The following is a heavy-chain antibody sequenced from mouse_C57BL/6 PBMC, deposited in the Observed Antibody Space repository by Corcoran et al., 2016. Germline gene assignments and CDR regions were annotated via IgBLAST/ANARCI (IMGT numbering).Heavy chain of an antibody. CDR2: ISYDGSN. V-gene: IGHV3-6*01. J-gene: IGHJ1*03. CDR1: GYSITSGYY. Sequence: DVQLQESGPGLVKPSQSLSLTCSVTGYSITSGYYWNWIRQFPGNKLEWMGYISYDGSNNYNPSLKNRISITRDTSKNQFLLRLNSGTTENTATYYCARDYGSKGYFDVWGTGTTVTVSS. CDR3: ARDYGSKGYFDV. D-gene: IGHD1-1*01.